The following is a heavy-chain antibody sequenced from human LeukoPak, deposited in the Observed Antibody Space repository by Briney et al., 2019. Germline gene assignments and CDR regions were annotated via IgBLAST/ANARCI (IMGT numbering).Heavy chain of an antibody. CDR1: GYTFTGYY. Sequence: ASVKVSCKASGYTFTGYYIHWVRQAPGEGLEWMGWINPDSGGTNYAQKFQGRVTMTGDTSISTGYMELSRLRSDDTAVYYCARCPKQVGFAYWHFDLWGRGTLVTVSS. CDR3: ARCPKQVGFAYWHFDL. V-gene: IGHV1-2*02. D-gene: IGHD1-26*01. J-gene: IGHJ2*01. CDR2: INPDSGGT.